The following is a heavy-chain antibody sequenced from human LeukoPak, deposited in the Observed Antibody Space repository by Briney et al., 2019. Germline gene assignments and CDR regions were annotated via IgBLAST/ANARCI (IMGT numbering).Heavy chain of an antibody. D-gene: IGHD3-10*01. Sequence: VASVKVSCKASGGTFSSYAISWVRQAPGQRLEWMGGIIPIFGTANYAQKFQGRVTITTDESTSTAYMELSSLRSEDTAVYYCARVKRGARYYYYYMDVWGKGTTVTVSS. V-gene: IGHV1-69*05. CDR1: GGTFSSYA. J-gene: IGHJ6*03. CDR3: ARVKRGARYYYYYMDV. CDR2: IIPIFGTA.